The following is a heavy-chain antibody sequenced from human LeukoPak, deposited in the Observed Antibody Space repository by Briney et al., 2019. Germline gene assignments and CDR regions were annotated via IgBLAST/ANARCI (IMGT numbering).Heavy chain of an antibody. V-gene: IGHV1-69*13. CDR3: ARVVTPRYCSSPSCYWKGWFDP. Sequence: SVKVSCTASGGTLSRFAISWVRQAPGQGLEWMGGIIAIFGTANYAQKFQGRVTITADESTSTAYMELSSLTSEDTAVYYCARVVTPRYCSSPSCYWKGWFDPWGQGTLVTVSS. CDR1: GGTLSRFA. CDR2: IIAIFGTA. D-gene: IGHD2-2*01. J-gene: IGHJ5*02.